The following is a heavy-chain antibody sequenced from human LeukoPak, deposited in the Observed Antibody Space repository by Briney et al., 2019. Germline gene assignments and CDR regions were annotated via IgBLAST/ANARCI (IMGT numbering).Heavy chain of an antibody. J-gene: IGHJ4*02. CDR3: ARVPGPYTTSRFDY. CDR2: IDPDSGGT. CDR1: GYTFTGYY. Sequence: ASVKVSCKTSGYTFTGYYLHWVRQAPGQGLEWMGRIDPDSGGTHYAQKFQVRVTVTRDTSITTVYMELSGLTSDDTAVYYCARVPGPYTTSRFDYWGQGTQVTVSS. D-gene: IGHD2-2*02. V-gene: IGHV1-2*02.